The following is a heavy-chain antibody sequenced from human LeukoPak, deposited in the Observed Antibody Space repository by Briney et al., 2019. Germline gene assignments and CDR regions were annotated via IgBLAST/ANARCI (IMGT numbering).Heavy chain of an antibody. Sequence: GGSLRLSCAASGFTFSSYAMSWVRQAPGKGLEWVSAISGSGGSTYYADSVKGRFTISRDNSMNTLYLQMNSLRAEDTAVYYCAKHDFGDYVLDYWGQGTLVTVSS. D-gene: IGHD4-17*01. CDR3: AKHDFGDYVLDY. V-gene: IGHV3-23*01. CDR2: ISGSGGST. CDR1: GFTFSSYA. J-gene: IGHJ4*02.